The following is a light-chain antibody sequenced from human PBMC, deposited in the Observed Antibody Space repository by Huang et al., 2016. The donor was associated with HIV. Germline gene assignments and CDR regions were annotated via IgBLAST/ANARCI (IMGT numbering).Light chain of an antibody. CDR1: QGISSA. CDR2: DAS. J-gene: IGKJ5*01. V-gene: IGKV1D-13*01. Sequence: AIQLTQSPSSLSASVGDRVTITCRASQGISSALVWYQQKPGKAPKLLIYDASSLENGVPSMFSGSGSGTDFTLTISSLQPEDFATYYCQQFNNYLTFGQGTRLEIK. CDR3: QQFNNYLT.